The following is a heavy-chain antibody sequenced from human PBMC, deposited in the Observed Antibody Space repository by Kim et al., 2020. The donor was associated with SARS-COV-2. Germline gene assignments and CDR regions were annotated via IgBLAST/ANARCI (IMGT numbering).Heavy chain of an antibody. V-gene: IGHV3-21*01. Sequence: GGSLRLSCAASGFTFSSYSMNWVRQAPGKGLEWVSSISSSSSYIYYADSVKGRFTISRDNAKNSLYLQMNSLRAEDTAVYYCARDENYDILTGGNYYYGMDVWGQGTPVTVSS. CDR1: GFTFSSYS. D-gene: IGHD3-9*01. CDR3: ARDENYDILTGGNYYYGMDV. J-gene: IGHJ6*02. CDR2: ISSSSSYI.